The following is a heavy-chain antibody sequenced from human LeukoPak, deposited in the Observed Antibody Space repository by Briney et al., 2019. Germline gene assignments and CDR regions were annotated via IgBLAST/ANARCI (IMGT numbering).Heavy chain of an antibody. V-gene: IGHV3-23*01. CDR3: ARAGLRSGYYSFDY. CDR1: GFTFSSYA. D-gene: IGHD3-3*01. Sequence: PGGSLRLSCAASGFTFSSYAMSWVRQAPGKGLEWVSAISGSGGSTYYADSVKGRFTISRDNSKNTLYLQMNSLRAEDTAVYYCARAGLRSGYYSFDYWGQGTLVTVSS. J-gene: IGHJ4*02. CDR2: ISGSGGST.